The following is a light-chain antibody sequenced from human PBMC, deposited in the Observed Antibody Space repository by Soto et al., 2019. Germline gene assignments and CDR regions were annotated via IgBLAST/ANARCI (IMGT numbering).Light chain of an antibody. V-gene: IGKV3-20*01. CDR1: QSLNTMY. CDR2: ATS. J-gene: IGKJ2*01. Sequence: EIVLTQSPGTLSLSPGERATLSCRASQSLNTMYSAWYQKKPGQAPRLLIYATSTRATGTPDRFSGSGSGTDFSLSTTGLDPEDYAVYYCQQYDDSVRYIVGQGTNLEVK. CDR3: QQYDDSVRYI.